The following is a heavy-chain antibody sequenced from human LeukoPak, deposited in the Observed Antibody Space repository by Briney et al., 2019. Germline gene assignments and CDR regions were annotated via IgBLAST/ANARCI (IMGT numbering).Heavy chain of an antibody. J-gene: IGHJ6*02. CDR3: ARGAIVGATEFSYGMDV. CDR1: GGTLSSYA. CDR2: IIPILGIA. V-gene: IGHV1-69*04. Sequence: SVKVSCKASGGTLSSYAISWVRQAPGQGLEWMGRIIPILGIANYAQKFQGRVTITADKSTSTAYMELSSLRSEDTAVYYCARGAIVGATEFSYGMDVWGQGTTVTVSS. D-gene: IGHD1-26*01.